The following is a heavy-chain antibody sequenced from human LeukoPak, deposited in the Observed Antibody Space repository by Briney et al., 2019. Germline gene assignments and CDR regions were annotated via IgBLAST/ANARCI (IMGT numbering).Heavy chain of an antibody. CDR1: GGTFSSYA. CDR2: ISAYNGNT. D-gene: IGHD3-22*01. Sequence: ASVKVSCKASGGTFSSYAISWVRQAPGQGLEWMGWISAYNGNTNYAQKLQGRVTMTTDTSTSTAYMELRSLRSDDTAVYYCARRYYDSSGYLSNGAFDIWGQGTMVTVSS. V-gene: IGHV1-18*01. CDR3: ARRYYDSSGYLSNGAFDI. J-gene: IGHJ3*02.